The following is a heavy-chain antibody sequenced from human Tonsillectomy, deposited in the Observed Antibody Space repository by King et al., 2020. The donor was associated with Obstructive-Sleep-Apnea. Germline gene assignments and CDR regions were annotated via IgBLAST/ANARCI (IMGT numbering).Heavy chain of an antibody. CDR1: GFTFSNAW. CDR2: IKSKTDGGTT. D-gene: IGHD2-21*02. J-gene: IGHJ6*02. V-gene: IGHV3-15*01. Sequence: VQLVESGGGLVKPGGSLRLSCAASGFTFSNAWMSWVRQAPGKGLEWVGRIKSKTDGGTTDYAAPVKGRFTISRDDSKNTLYLQMNSLKTEDTAGYYCTTGCGGDCYSGGYYYGMDVWGQGTTVTVSS. CDR3: TTGCGGDCYSGGYYYGMDV.